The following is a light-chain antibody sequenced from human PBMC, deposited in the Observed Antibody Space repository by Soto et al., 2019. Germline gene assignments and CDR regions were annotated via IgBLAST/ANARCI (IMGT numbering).Light chain of an antibody. Sequence: EIVMTQSPATLSVSPGERATLSCRASQSVSSNLAWYQQKPGQAPRLLIYGASTRATGIPARFSGSGSGTEFTLTISNLQSEDFEVYYCQQYNNWPLTFGGGNKVEIK. V-gene: IGKV3-15*01. CDR1: QSVSSN. CDR2: GAS. CDR3: QQYNNWPLT. J-gene: IGKJ4*01.